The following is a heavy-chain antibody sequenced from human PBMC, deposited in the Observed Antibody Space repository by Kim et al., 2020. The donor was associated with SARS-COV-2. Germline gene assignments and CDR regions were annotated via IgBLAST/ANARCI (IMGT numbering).Heavy chain of an antibody. CDR3: AGSVAGTSCSY. D-gene: IGHD6-19*01. Sequence: RCCVDYVKGRFTISRDNAKNALYLQMNSLRAEDTAVYYCAGSVAGTSCSYWGQGTLVTVSS. V-gene: IGHV3-7*01. J-gene: IGHJ4*02. CDR2: R.